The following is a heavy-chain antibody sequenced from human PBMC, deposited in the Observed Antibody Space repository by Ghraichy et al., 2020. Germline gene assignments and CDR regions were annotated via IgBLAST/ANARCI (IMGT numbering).Heavy chain of an antibody. D-gene: IGHD6-19*01. CDR3: VGQVGWYHAFDI. CDR2: ISWNSGSI. J-gene: IGHJ3*02. CDR1: GFTFDDYA. Sequence: GGSLRLSCAASGFTFDDYAMHWVRQAPGKGLEWVSGISWNSGSIGYADSVKGRFTISRDNAKNSLYLQMNSLRAEDTALYYCVGQVGWYHAFDIWGQGTMVTVSS. V-gene: IGHV3-9*01.